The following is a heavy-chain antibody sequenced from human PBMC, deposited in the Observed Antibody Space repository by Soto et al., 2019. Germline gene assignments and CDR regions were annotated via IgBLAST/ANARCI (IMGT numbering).Heavy chain of an antibody. Sequence: EVQLVESGGGLVQPGRSLRLSCAASGFTFDDYAMHWVRQAPGKGLEWVSGISWNSGSIGYADSVKGRFTISRDNAKNSLYLQMNSLRAEDTALYYCAKSLDCSGGSCLFGDAFDIWGQGTMVTVSS. CDR2: ISWNSGSI. D-gene: IGHD2-15*01. CDR1: GFTFDDYA. CDR3: AKSLDCSGGSCLFGDAFDI. J-gene: IGHJ3*02. V-gene: IGHV3-9*01.